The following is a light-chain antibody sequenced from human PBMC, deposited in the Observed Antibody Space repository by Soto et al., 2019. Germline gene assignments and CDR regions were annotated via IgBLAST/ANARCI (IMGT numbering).Light chain of an antibody. J-gene: IGLJ1*01. Sequence: QSVLTQPPSASGTPGQRVTISCSGSSSNIGSNTVNWYQQLPGTAPKLLIYSNNQRPSGVPDRFSGSKSGTSASLAISGLKSEDEADYYCAAWDDSLNANYVFGTGTKLTVL. V-gene: IGLV1-44*01. CDR3: AAWDDSLNANYV. CDR2: SNN. CDR1: SSNIGSNT.